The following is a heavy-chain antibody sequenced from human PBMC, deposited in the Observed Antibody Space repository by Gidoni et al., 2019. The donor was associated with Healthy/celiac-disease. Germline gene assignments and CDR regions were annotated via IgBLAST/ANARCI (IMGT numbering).Heavy chain of an antibody. CDR2: IHHSGST. D-gene: IGHD4-17*01. V-gene: IGHV4-34*01. J-gene: IGHJ4*02. CDR3: ARWEYGDYAAYYFDY. CDR1: GGSCSGYY. Sequence: QVQLQQCGAGLLKPSETLALTCAVYGGSCSGYYWSWIRQAPGKGLECVGEIHHSGSTNYTPSLKSRVTISVDTSKHQFSLKLRSVTAADTAVYYCARWEYGDYAAYYFDYWGQGTLVTVSS.